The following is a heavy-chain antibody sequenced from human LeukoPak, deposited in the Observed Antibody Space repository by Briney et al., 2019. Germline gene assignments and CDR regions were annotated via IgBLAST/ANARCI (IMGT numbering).Heavy chain of an antibody. J-gene: IGHJ4*02. V-gene: IGHV3-74*01. D-gene: IGHD1-26*01. CDR1: GFTFSNYW. Sequence: GGSLRLSCAASGFTFSNYWMHWVRQAPGKGLVWVSRINSDGSSTSYADSVKGRFTISRDNSKNTLYLQMNSLRAEDTAVYYCAKDGGSYYGEYYFDYWGQGTLVTVSS. CDR2: INSDGSST. CDR3: AKDGGSYYGEYYFDY.